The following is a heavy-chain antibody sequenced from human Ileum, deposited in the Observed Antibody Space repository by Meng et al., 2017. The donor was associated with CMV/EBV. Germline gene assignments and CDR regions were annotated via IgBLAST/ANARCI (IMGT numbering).Heavy chain of an antibody. V-gene: IGHV1-2*02. CDR1: GYTFTGYY. D-gene: IGHD2-2*01. CDR2: INPNSGGT. CDR3: ARGWGQLPRRNIDY. Sequence: ASVKVSCKASGYTFTGYYMHWVRQAPGQGLEWMGWINPNSGGTNYAQKFQGRVTMTRDTSISTAYMELSRLRSDDTAVYYCARGWGQLPRRNIDYWVQGTLVTVSS. J-gene: IGHJ4*02.